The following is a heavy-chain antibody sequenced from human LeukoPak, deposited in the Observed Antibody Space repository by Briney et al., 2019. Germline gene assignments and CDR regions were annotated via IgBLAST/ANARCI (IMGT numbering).Heavy chain of an antibody. J-gene: IGHJ4*02. CDR3: ARVSYDILTGYYARYYFDY. V-gene: IGHV1-2*02. D-gene: IGHD3-9*01. Sequence: ASVKVSCKASGYTFTGYYMHWVRQAPGQGLEWMGWINPNSGGTNYAQKFQGRVTMTRDTSISTAYMELSRLRSDDTAVYYCARVSYDILTGYYARYYFDYWGQGTLVTVSS. CDR1: GYTFTGYY. CDR2: INPNSGGT.